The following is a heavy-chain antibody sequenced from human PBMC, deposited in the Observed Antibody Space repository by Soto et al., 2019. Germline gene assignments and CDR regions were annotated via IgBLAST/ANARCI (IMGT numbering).Heavy chain of an antibody. Sequence: TLSLTCTVSGGSITTGGYYWSWIRQLPGKGLEWIGHRYYSESTYYNPSLKSRVSIPLDTSKNQFSLKLSFVTAADTAMYYCARTKCSGGSCYSWSLDYWGQGTPVTVSS. D-gene: IGHD2-15*01. V-gene: IGHV4-31*03. CDR2: RYYSEST. CDR3: ARTKCSGGSCYSWSLDY. J-gene: IGHJ4*02. CDR1: GGSITTGGYY.